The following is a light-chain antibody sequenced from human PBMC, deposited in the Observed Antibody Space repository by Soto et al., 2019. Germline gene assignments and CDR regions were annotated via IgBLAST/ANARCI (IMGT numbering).Light chain of an antibody. J-gene: IGKJ4*01. CDR2: DAS. V-gene: IGKV1-33*01. CDR1: QGISNY. Sequence: DIRMPQSPSSLSASVGDRVTITCQASQGISNYLNRYQQKPGKAPKLLIYDASNLETGVPSRFSGSGSGTDFTFPISRLQPEDIATYYCQQYDNLPLTFGGGTKVQIK. CDR3: QQYDNLPLT.